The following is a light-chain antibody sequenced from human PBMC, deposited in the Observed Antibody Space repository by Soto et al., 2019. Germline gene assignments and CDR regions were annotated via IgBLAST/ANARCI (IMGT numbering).Light chain of an antibody. CDR2: DAS. V-gene: IGKV3-11*01. CDR1: QSVSSY. J-gene: IGKJ1*01. Sequence: EIVLTQSPATLSLSPGERATLSCRDSQSVSSYLDWYQQKPGQAPRLLIYDASNRATGIPARFSGSGSGTDFTLTISSLEPEDFAVYYCQQRSNWPRWTFGQGTKVEIK. CDR3: QQRSNWPRWT.